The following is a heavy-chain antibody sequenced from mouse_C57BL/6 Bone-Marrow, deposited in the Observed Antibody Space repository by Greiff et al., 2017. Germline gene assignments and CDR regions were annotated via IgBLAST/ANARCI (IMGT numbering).Heavy chain of an antibody. J-gene: IGHJ1*03. CDR2: IHPNSGST. Sequence: QVQLQQPGAELVKPGASVKLSCKASGYTFTSYWMHWVKQRPGQGLEWIGMIHPNSGSTNYNEKFKSKATLTVDKSSSTAYMQLSSLTSEDSAVYYCAKSGIYCYGSWGYFDVWGTGTTVTVSS. D-gene: IGHD1-1*01. CDR3: AKSGIYCYGSWGYFDV. CDR1: GYTFTSYW. V-gene: IGHV1-64*01.